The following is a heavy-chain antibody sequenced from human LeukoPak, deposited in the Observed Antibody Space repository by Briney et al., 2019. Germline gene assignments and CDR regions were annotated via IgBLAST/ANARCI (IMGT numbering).Heavy chain of an antibody. CDR1: GFTFSSFS. CDR3: ATDREGDPSAYYLV. Sequence: GSLRLSCAASGFTFSSFSMSWVRLAPEKGLEWVSAISGDGGTTYYADSVKGRFTISRDNSKNTLFLQMNSLRAEDSAVYYCATDREGDPSAYYLVGGQGTLITVSS. CDR2: ISGDGGTT. D-gene: IGHD3-22*01. J-gene: IGHJ4*02. V-gene: IGHV3-23*01.